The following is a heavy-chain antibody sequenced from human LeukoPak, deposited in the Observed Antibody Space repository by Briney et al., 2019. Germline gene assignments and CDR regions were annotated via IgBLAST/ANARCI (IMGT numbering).Heavy chain of an antibody. J-gene: IGHJ6*02. Sequence: SGTLSLTCAVSGGSISSNNWRSWVRQSPGKGLEWIGEIHYSGSTNYNPSLKSRVTVSVDKSKSQFSLNLSSVTAADTAVYYCARDSRYNEYYYYGMDVWGQGTTVTVS. D-gene: IGHD2/OR15-2a*01. CDR1: GGSISSNNW. CDR3: ARDSRYNEYYYYGMDV. V-gene: IGHV4-4*02. CDR2: IHYSGST.